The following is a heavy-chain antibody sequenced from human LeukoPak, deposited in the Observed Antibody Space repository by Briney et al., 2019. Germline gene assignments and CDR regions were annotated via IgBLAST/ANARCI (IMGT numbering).Heavy chain of an antibody. V-gene: IGHV3-23*01. Sequence: GGSLRLSCVGSGFSFNSYNINWVRQAPGKGLEWVSGVSESGYNTYYADSVKGRFTVSRDNSKNTLFLQMNSLRVEDTAFYYCAIVGFDLDSWGQGTLVTVSS. CDR1: GFSFNSYN. D-gene: IGHD2-21*01. J-gene: IGHJ4*02. CDR3: AIVGFDLDS. CDR2: VSESGYNT.